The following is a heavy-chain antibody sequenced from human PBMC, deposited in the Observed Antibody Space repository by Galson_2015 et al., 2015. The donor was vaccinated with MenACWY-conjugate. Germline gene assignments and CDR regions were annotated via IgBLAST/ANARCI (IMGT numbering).Heavy chain of an antibody. CDR1: GFTFSSYA. Sequence: SLRLSCAASGFTFSSYAMHWVRQAPGKGLEGVAVMSYDGSNKYYADSVKGRFTISRDNSKNTLYLQMNSLRAEDTAVYYCARDSITGSPDYWGQGTLVTVSS. J-gene: IGHJ4*02. V-gene: IGHV3-30*04. CDR2: MSYDGSNK. CDR3: ARDSITGSPDY. D-gene: IGHD3-16*01.